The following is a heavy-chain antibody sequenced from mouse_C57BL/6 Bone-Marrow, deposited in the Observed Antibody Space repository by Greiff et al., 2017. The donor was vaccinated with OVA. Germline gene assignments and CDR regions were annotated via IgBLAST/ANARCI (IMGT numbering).Heavy chain of an antibody. D-gene: IGHD1-1*01. Sequence: QVQLQQPGAELVKPGASVKLSCKASGYTFTSYWMHWVKQRPGQGLEWIGMIHPNSGSTNYNEKFKSKATLTVDKSSSTAYMQLSSLTSEDSAVYYWAREVITTVVAGFDYWGQGTTLTVSS. V-gene: IGHV1-64*01. CDR3: AREVITTVVAGFDY. J-gene: IGHJ2*01. CDR2: IHPNSGST. CDR1: GYTFTSYW.